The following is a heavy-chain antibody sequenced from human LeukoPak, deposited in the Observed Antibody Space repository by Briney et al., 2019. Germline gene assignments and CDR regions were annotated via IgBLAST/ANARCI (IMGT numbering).Heavy chain of an antibody. CDR2: ISGSGGTT. Sequence: GRSLRLSCAASGFTFSSYAMNWARQAPGKGLEWVSTISGSGGTTSYTDSVKGRFTISRDNSKKMLYLQMNSLRAEDTAVYYCAKSELWGQGTLVTVSS. D-gene: IGHD1-14*01. V-gene: IGHV3-23*01. CDR1: GFTFSSYA. J-gene: IGHJ4*02. CDR3: AKSEL.